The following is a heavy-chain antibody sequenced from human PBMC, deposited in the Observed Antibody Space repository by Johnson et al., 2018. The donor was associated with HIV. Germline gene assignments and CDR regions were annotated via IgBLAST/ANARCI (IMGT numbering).Heavy chain of an antibody. V-gene: IGHV3-30*02. D-gene: IGHD5-18*01. CDR3: AKVDTAVGNAFDI. J-gene: IGHJ3*02. CDR2: IRYDGSNK. CDR1: GFTFSSYG. Sequence: QVQLVESGGGVVQPGGSLRLSCAASGFTFSSYGMHWVRQAPGKGLEWVAFIRYDGSNKYYADSVKGRFTISRDNSKNTLYLQMNSLRAEDTAVYYCAKVDTAVGNAFDIWGQGTMVTVSS.